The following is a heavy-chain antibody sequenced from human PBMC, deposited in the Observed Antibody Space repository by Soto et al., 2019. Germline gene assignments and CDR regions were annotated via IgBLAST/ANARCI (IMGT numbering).Heavy chain of an antibody. CDR2: IYLGDSDT. J-gene: IGHJ4*02. V-gene: IGHV5-51*01. D-gene: IGHD6-19*01. Sequence: GESLKISCKGSGFIFTDYWIGWVRQMSGKGLGWMGIIYLGDSDTKYSPSFQGQVTISADKSISTAYLQWSSLKASDTAMYYCARLRKAGAVAGFYWRKGTQVTVPS. CDR3: ARLRKAGAVAGFY. CDR1: GFIFTDYW.